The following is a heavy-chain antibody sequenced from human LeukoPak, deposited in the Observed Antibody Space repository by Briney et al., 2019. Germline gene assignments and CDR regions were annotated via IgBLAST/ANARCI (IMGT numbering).Heavy chain of an antibody. J-gene: IGHJ4*02. CDR1: GFTFSSYA. CDR3: ARALGAARVPFDY. V-gene: IGHV3-30*01. D-gene: IGHD6-6*01. Sequence: PGRSLRLSCAASGFTFSSYAMHWVRRAPGKGLEWVAVISYDGSNKYYADSVKGRFTISRDNSKNTLYLQMNSLRAEDTAVYYCARALGAARVPFDYWGQGTLVTVSS. CDR2: ISYDGSNK.